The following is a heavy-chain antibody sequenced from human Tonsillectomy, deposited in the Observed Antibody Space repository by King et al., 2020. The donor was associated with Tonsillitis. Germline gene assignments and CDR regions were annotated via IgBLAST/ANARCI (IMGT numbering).Heavy chain of an antibody. CDR3: AKDISMYGVVVVTAGPFDY. CDR1: GFTFDDYA. V-gene: IGHV3-43*02. D-gene: IGHD2-21*02. CDR2: ISGDGGST. Sequence: VQLVESGGGVVQPGGSLRLSCAASGFTFDDYAMHWVRQAPGKGLEWVSLISGDGGSTYYADSVKGRFTISRDNSKNSLYLQMNSLRTEDTALYYCAKDISMYGVVVVTAGPFDYWGEGTLVTVFS. J-gene: IGHJ4*02.